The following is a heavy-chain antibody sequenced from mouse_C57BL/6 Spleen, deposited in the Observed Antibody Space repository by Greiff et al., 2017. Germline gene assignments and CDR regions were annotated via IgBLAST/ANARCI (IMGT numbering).Heavy chain of an antibody. D-gene: IGHD2-14*01. Sequence: QVQLQQPGTELVKPGASVKLSCKASGFTFTSYWMHWVKQRPGQGLEWIGNINPSNGGTNYNEKFKSKATLTVDKSSSTAYMQLSSLTSEDSAVYYCAREGGVRRGLGYAMDYWGQGTSVTVSS. J-gene: IGHJ4*01. CDR3: AREGGVRRGLGYAMDY. CDR2: INPSNGGT. CDR1: GFTFTSYW. V-gene: IGHV1-53*01.